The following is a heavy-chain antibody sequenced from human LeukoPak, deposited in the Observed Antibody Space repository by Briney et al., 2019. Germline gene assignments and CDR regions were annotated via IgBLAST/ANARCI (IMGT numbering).Heavy chain of an antibody. CDR2: INPNSGGT. J-gene: IGHJ6*02. CDR1: GYTFTGYY. Sequence: ASVKVSCKTSGYTFTGYYMHWVRQAPGQGLEWMGWINPNSGGTNYAQKFQGRVTMTRDTSISTAYMELSRLRSDDTAVYYCARDHGRIGYCSSTSCYGRIYGMDVWGQGTTVTVSS. V-gene: IGHV1-2*02. CDR3: ARDHGRIGYCSSTSCYGRIYGMDV. D-gene: IGHD2-2*01.